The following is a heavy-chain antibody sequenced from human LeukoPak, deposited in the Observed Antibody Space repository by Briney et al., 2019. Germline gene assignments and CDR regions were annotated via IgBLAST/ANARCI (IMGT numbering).Heavy chain of an antibody. CDR3: ARDRGGSPAVAGTSPLGY. V-gene: IGHV3-7*01. D-gene: IGHD6-19*01. CDR1: GFTFSSYW. CDR2: IKKDGSEK. Sequence: GGSLRLSCAASGFTFSSYWMSWVRQAPGKGLEWVANIKKDGSEKYYVDSVKGRFTISRDNAKNSLYLQMNSLRAEDTAVYYCARDRGGSPAVAGTSPLGYWGQGTLVTVSS. J-gene: IGHJ4*02.